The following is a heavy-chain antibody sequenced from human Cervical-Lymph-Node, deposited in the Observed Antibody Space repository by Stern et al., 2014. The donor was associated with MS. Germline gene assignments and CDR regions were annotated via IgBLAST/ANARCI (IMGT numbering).Heavy chain of an antibody. Sequence: VQLMQSGGDLVQPGRSLRLSCAASGFTFDDYAMHWVRQDTGKGLEWVSGISWNSGNIGYAYSVKGRFTISRDNAKNSLFLQMDSLGPDDTALYYCAKDISIAARTHCFDSWGKGTLVTVSS. CDR3: AKDISIAARTHCFDS. CDR2: ISWNSGNI. CDR1: GFTFDDYA. J-gene: IGHJ4*02. V-gene: IGHV3-9*01. D-gene: IGHD6-6*01.